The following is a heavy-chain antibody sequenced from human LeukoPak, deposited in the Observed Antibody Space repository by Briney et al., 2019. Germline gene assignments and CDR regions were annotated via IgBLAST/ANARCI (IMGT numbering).Heavy chain of an antibody. D-gene: IGHD1-26*01. J-gene: IGHJ5*02. CDR1: GFTFSSYE. CDR2: ISESGSII. Sequence: GGSLRLSCAASGFTFSSYEMNWVRQAPGKGLEWLSYISESGSIIYYADSVKGRFTISRDNAKNSLYLQMNSLRDEDTAVYYCAREISGSYESNWFDPWGQGTLVTVSS. CDR3: AREISGSYESNWFDP. V-gene: IGHV3-48*03.